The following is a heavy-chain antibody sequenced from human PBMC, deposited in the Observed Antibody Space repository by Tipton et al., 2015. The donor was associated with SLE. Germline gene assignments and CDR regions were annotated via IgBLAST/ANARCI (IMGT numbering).Heavy chain of an antibody. D-gene: IGHD5-12*01. J-gene: IGHJ6*02. CDR2: IYYSGST. CDR1: GGSISSHY. Sequence: TLSLTCTVSGGSISSHYWSWIRQPPGKGLEWIGYIYYSGSTNYNPSLKSRVTISVDTSKNQFSLKLSSVTAADTAVYYCARGRSGYRYGMDVWGQGTTVTVSS. V-gene: IGHV4-59*11. CDR3: ARGRSGYRYGMDV.